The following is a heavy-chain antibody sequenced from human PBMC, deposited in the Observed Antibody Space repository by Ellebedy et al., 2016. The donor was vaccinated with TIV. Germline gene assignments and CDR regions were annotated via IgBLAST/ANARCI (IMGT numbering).Heavy chain of an antibody. CDR2: MNPNSDNT. Sequence: ASVKVSCKTSGYTFTSYDINWVRQAPGQGLEWMGWMNPNSDNTGYAQKFQGRVTMTTNTSTSTAYMELSSLRSEDTAVYYCARASYYYESSGYMDAFDMWGQGTMVTVSP. CDR3: ARASYYYESSGYMDAFDM. V-gene: IGHV1-8*01. CDR1: GYTFTSYD. D-gene: IGHD3-22*01. J-gene: IGHJ3*02.